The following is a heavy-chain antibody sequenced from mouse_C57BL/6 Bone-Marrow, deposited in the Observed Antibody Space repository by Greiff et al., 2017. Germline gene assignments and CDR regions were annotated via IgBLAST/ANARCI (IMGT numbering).Heavy chain of an antibody. J-gene: IGHJ1*03. D-gene: IGHD1-1*01. CDR1: GYTFTGYW. CDR2: ILPGSGST. V-gene: IGHV1-9*01. Sequence: QVHVKQSGAELMQPGASVKLSCKATGYTFTGYWIEWVKQRPGHGLEWIGEILPGSGSTNYTEKFKGKATFTADTSSNTAYMQLSSLTTEDSAIYYCARHYYGSGDWYFDVWGTGTTVTVSA. CDR3: ARHYYGSGDWYFDV.